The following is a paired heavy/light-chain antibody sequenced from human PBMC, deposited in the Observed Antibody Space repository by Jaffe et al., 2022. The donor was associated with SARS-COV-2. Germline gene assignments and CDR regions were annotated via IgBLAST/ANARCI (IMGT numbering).Heavy chain of an antibody. CDR1: GGSVSSGSYY. Sequence: QVQLQESGPGLVKPPETLSLTCTVSGGSVSSGSYYWSWLRQPPEKRLEWVGYIYYTGSTNYNPSLKSRVTISVDTSKNQFSLKVSSVTAADTAVYYCARATGVYYGPGRTKTYYMDAWGKGTTVTVSS. D-gene: IGHD3-10*01. V-gene: IGHV4-61*01. J-gene: IGHJ6*03. CDR2: IYYTGST. CDR3: ARATGVYYGPGRTKTYYMDA.
Light chain of an antibody. CDR2: GAS. CDR1: QSVNSNY. V-gene: IGKV3-20*01. J-gene: IGKJ2*01. CDR3: QQYGSSPDT. Sequence: EVVLTQSPGTLSLSPGERATLSCRASQSVNSNYLAWYQQKPGQAPRLLIYGASGRATGIPDRFSGSGSGTDFTLTISRLEPEDFAMYYCQQYGSSPDTFGQGTKLEIK.